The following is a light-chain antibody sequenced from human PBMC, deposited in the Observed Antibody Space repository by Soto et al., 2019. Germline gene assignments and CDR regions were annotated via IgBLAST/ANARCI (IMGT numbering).Light chain of an antibody. CDR2: WAS. J-gene: IGKJ1*01. Sequence: TPSRDTLSVPLRALATITCKSIHTVLYSSNNKSSVAWYQQKPGQPPQLLIYWASTRQSGVPDRFSGSESGTEFTLTISSLQAEDVAVYYCLQYYTSPWTFGQGTKVDIK. CDR1: HTVLYSSNNKSS. CDR3: LQYYTSPWT. V-gene: IGKV4-1*01.